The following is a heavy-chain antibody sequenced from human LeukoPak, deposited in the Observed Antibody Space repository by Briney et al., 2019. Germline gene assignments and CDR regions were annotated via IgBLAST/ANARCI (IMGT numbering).Heavy chain of an antibody. J-gene: IGHJ4*02. Sequence: SETLSLTCTVSGGSISPYYWSWIRQTPGRGLEWIGYISSSGSTNYNPSLKSRVSISVDTSKNQFSLKLSSVTAADTAVYYCARSIVATITPDYWGQGTLVTVSS. CDR2: ISSSGST. CDR3: ARSIVATITPDY. V-gene: IGHV4-59*01. D-gene: IGHD5-12*01. CDR1: GGSISPYY.